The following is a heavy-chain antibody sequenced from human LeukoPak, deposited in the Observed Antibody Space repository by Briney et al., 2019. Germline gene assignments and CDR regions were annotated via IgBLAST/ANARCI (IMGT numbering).Heavy chain of an antibody. D-gene: IGHD2-21*02. Sequence: PGGSLRLSCAASGFTFSSYNMNWVRQAPGKGLEWVSAISGSGGSTYYADSVKGRFTISRDNSKNTLYLQMNSLRAEDTAVYYCARRRLVVTALDYWGQGTLVTVSS. CDR1: GFTFSSYN. V-gene: IGHV3-23*01. J-gene: IGHJ4*02. CDR3: ARRRLVVTALDY. CDR2: ISGSGGST.